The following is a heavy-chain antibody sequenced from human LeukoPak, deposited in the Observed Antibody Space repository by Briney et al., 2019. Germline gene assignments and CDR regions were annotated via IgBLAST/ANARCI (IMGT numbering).Heavy chain of an antibody. CDR1: GYTFTSYV. J-gene: IGHJ4*02. V-gene: IGHV1-8*01. D-gene: IGHD6-13*01. CDR3: ARDKKTRIAAAGTLIY. CDR2: MNPNSGNT. Sequence: ASAKVSCKASGYTFTSYVINWVRQATGQGLEWMGWMNPNSGNTGYAQKFQGRVTMTRNTSISTAYMELSSLRSEDTAVYYCARDKKTRIAAAGTLIYWGQGTLVTVSS.